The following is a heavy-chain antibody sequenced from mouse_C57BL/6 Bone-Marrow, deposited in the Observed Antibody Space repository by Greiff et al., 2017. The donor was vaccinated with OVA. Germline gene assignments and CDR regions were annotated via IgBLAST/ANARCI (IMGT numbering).Heavy chain of an antibody. D-gene: IGHD2-4*01. CDR2: ISDGGSYT. V-gene: IGHV5-4*03. Sequence: EVKLMESGGGLVKPGGSLKLSCAASGFTFSSYAMSWVRQTPEKRLEWVATISDGGSYTYYPDNVKGRFTISRDNATNNRYLQMSHLKSEDTAMYYCARVSYDYDPDYWGQGTTLTVSS. CDR1: GFTFSSYA. J-gene: IGHJ2*01. CDR3: ARVSYDYDPDY.